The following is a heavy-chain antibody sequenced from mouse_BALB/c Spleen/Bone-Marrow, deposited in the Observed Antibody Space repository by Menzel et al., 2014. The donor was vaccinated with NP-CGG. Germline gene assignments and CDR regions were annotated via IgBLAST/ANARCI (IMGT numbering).Heavy chain of an antibody. V-gene: IGHV7-3*02. CDR1: GFTFTDYY. CDR2: IRNKANGYTT. J-gene: IGHJ1*01. CDR3: TRDENVGLYGYFDV. Sequence: EVQLQESGGGSVQPGGSLRLSCATSGFTFTDYYMSWVRQPPGKALEWLGFIRNKANGYTTEYSASVKGRFTISRDNSKRLLYPKKNPQRGEDSAIYYCTRDENVGLYGYFDVGGAGTALIVST.